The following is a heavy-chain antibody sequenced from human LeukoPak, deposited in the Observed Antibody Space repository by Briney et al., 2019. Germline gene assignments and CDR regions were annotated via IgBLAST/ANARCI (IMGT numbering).Heavy chain of an antibody. CDR3: ARGAINMADY. J-gene: IGHJ4*02. Sequence: PGGSLRLSCAASGFTFSNYAIHWVRQAPGKGRDWVAVISDDGRDKYYADSVKGRFTISRDKSTLYLQMNSLRAEDTALYYCARGAINMADYWGQGTLVTVSS. CDR2: ISDDGRDK. V-gene: IGHV3-30*04. CDR1: GFTFSNYA. D-gene: IGHD5-24*01.